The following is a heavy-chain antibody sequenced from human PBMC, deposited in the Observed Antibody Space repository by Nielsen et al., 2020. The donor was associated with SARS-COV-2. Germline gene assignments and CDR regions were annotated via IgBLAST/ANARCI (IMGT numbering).Heavy chain of an antibody. CDR1: GFTFSSYA. CDR3: VKDFSNYGDYARGGAFDI. Sequence: GGSLRLSCAASGFTFSSYAMSWVRQAPGKGLEYVSAISSNGGSTYYADSVKGRFTISRDNSKNTLYLQMSSLRAEDTAVYYCVKDFSNYGDYARGGAFDIWGQGTMVTVSS. V-gene: IGHV3-64D*08. J-gene: IGHJ3*02. CDR2: ISSNGGST. D-gene: IGHD4-17*01.